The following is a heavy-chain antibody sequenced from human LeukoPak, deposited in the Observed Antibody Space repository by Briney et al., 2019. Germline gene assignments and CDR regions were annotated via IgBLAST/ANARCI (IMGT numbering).Heavy chain of an antibody. CDR1: GYTFTYYA. J-gene: IGHJ3*02. D-gene: IGHD2-15*01. CDR2: ISAYNGYT. V-gene: IGHV1-18*01. Sequence: ASVKVSCKASGYTFTYYAISWVRQAPGQGLEWMGWISAYNGYTNYAQKVQGRVTMTTDTSTSTAYMELRSLRSDDTAVYYCARVGIGYCSGGACLSDAFDIWGQGTMVTVSS. CDR3: ARVGIGYCSGGACLSDAFDI.